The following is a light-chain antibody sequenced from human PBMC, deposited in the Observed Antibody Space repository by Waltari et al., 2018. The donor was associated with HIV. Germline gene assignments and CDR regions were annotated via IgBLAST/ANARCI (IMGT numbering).Light chain of an antibody. CDR2: DVS. CDR3: TSYASITSWV. J-gene: IGLJ3*02. Sequence: QSALTQPASVSGSPGQSITISCTGTSSDVGDLNFVSWYQQHPGKAPKLMIYDVSHRSSGIPYRFSGSKSDNTASLTSSGLQAEDEADYYCTSYASITSWVFGGGTKVTVL. CDR1: SSDVGDLNF. V-gene: IGLV2-14*03.